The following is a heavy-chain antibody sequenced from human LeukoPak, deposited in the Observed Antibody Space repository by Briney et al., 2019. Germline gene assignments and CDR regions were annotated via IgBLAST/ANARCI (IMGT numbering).Heavy chain of an antibody. D-gene: IGHD6-6*01. CDR1: GDSVSSNSAA. J-gene: IGHJ4*02. Sequence: SQTLSLTCAISGDSVSSNSAAWNWIRQSPSRGLEWLGRTYYRSKWYNDYAVSVKSRITINPDTSKNQFSLQLNSVTPEDTAVYYCARDGRHEYSSSSSEYYFDYWGQGTLVTVSS. V-gene: IGHV6-1*01. CDR2: TYYRSKWYN. CDR3: ARDGRHEYSSSSSEYYFDY.